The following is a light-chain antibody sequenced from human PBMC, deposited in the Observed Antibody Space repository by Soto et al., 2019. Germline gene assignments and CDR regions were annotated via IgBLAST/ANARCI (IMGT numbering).Light chain of an antibody. J-gene: IGKJ1*01. CDR1: QSISSW. V-gene: IGKV1-5*01. CDR3: QQYNSFGT. Sequence: DIQMTQSPSTLSASVGDRVSITCRASQSISSWLAWYQQRPGTAPNLLIYDASTLESGVPSRFSGSGSGTEFTLTISSLQPDDFATYYCQQYNSFGTFGQGTKVDI. CDR2: DAS.